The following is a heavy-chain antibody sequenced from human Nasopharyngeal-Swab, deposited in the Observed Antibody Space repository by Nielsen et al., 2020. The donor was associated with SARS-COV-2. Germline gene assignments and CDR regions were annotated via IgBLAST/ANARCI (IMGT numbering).Heavy chain of an antibody. CDR3: ARAKGDIVATIRVWGFDP. Sequence: SVKVSCKASGGTFSSYAISWVRQAPGQGLEWMGGIIPIFGTANYAQKFQGRVTMTRDTSISTAYMELSRLRSDDTAVYYCARAKGDIVATIRVWGFDPWGQGTLVTVSS. CDR1: GGTFSSYA. CDR2: IIPIFGTA. J-gene: IGHJ5*02. D-gene: IGHD5-12*01. V-gene: IGHV1-69*05.